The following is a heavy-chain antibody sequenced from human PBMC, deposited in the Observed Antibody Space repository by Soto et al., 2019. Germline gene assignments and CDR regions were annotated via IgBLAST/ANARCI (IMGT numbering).Heavy chain of an antibody. CDR3: ARGHNDSSSWYGYYYYYMDV. Sequence: GGSLRLSCEASGFTVSSNYMSWVRQAPGKGLEWVAVISYDGSNKYYADSVKGRFTISRDNSKNTLYLQMNSLRAEDTAVYYCARGHNDSSSWYGYYYYYMDVWGKGTTVTV. CDR2: ISYDGSNK. CDR1: GFTVSSNY. D-gene: IGHD6-13*01. J-gene: IGHJ6*03. V-gene: IGHV3-30*03.